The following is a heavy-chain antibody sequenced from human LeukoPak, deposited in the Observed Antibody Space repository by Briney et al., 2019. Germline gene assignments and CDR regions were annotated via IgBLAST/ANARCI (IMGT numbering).Heavy chain of an antibody. CDR1: GGSISSYY. J-gene: IGHJ6*02. CDR2: IYYSGST. CDR3: ARSIAVAGIVSDYYYYGMDV. V-gene: IGHV4-59*08. D-gene: IGHD6-19*01. Sequence: SETLSLTCIVSGGSISSYYWSWIRQPPGKWLEWIGYIYYSGSTNYNPSLKSRVTISIQTSKKQFSLKLSSVTAADTAVYYCARSIAVAGIVSDYYYYGMDVWGQGTTVTVSS.